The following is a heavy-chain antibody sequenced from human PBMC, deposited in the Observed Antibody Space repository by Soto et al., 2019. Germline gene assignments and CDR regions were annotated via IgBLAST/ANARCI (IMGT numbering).Heavy chain of an antibody. Sequence: QVQLQESGPGLVKPSETLSLTCTVSGGSISSYYWSWIRQPPGKGLGGIGYIYYSGSTNYNPPLKGRVTLSVDTSKNQFSLELSSVTAAGTGGYYCARGEYSSWVDPWGQGTLVTVSS. J-gene: IGHJ5*02. D-gene: IGHD6-6*01. CDR1: GGSISSYY. V-gene: IGHV4-59*01. CDR2: IYYSGST. CDR3: ARGEYSSWVDP.